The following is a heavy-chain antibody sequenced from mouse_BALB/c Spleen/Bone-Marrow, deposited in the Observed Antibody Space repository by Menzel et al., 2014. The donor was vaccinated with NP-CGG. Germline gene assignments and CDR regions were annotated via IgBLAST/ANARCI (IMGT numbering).Heavy chain of an antibody. CDR3: ARGGNWEDFDY. D-gene: IGHD4-1*01. Sequence: EVKLVESGGGLVQPGGSRKLSCAASGFTFSSFGMHWVRQAPEKGLEWVAYISSGSSAIYYADTVRGRFTISRDNPKNTLFLKMTSLRSEDTAMYYCARGGNWEDFDYWGQGTPLTVSS. CDR2: ISSGSSAI. CDR1: GFTFSSFG. J-gene: IGHJ2*01. V-gene: IGHV5-17*02.